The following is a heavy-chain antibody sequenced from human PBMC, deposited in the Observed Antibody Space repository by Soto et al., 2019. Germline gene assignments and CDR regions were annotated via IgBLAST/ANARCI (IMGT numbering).Heavy chain of an antibody. J-gene: IGHJ4*02. D-gene: IGHD6-6*01. Sequence: EVQLVESGGGLVQPGGSLRLSCAASGFTLSNYDMHWVRQGTGKGLEWVSGIGTDGDTYYSGDGKGRFTIARENAKNSLYLQMISLKAGDTAVYYCARSRRAHFDYCGQGTLVTVSS. CDR1: GFTLSNYD. CDR3: ARSRRAHFDY. CDR2: IGTDGDT. V-gene: IGHV3-13*01.